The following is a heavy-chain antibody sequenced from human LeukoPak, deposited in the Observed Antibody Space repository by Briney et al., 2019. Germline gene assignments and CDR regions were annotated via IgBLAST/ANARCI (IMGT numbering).Heavy chain of an antibody. J-gene: IGHJ4*02. V-gene: IGHV3-21*01. CDR1: GFTFSGYG. CDR3: AREVSEGFDF. D-gene: IGHD3-22*01. CDR2: FGTRSTSV. Sequence: GGSLRLSCTASGFTFSGYGMNWIRQAPGKGLEWVSSFGTRSTSVYHAGSVKGRFAISRDNAKNSLYLQMNSLRAEDTALYYCAREVSEGFDFWGQGTLVTVSS.